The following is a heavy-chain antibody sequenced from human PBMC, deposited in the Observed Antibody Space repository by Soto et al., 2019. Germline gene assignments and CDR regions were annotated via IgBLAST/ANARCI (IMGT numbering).Heavy chain of an antibody. J-gene: IGHJ4*02. CDR3: ARYSSSWAFDY. V-gene: IGHV3-33*01. CDR2: IWYDGSNK. Sequence: QVQLVESGGGVVQPGRSLRLSCAASGFTFSSYGMHWVRQAPGKGLEWVAVIWYDGSNKYYADSVKGRFTISRDNSKNALYLQMHSLRAEETAVYYCARYSSSWAFDYWGQGTLVTVSS. CDR1: GFTFSSYG. D-gene: IGHD6-13*01.